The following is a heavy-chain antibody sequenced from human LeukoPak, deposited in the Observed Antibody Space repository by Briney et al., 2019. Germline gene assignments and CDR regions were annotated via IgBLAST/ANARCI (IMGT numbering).Heavy chain of an antibody. V-gene: IGHV3-43*02. J-gene: IGHJ1*01. CDR2: FSGDGATT. Sequence: GGSLRLSCAASGXSFDDNAMYWVRQAPGKGLEWVFLFSGDGATTYYAVCVKGRFNISRDNSNSSLYLQMNSLRSEDTALYYCAKDNQRGGFQHWGQGTLVTVSS. D-gene: IGHD3-16*01. CDR1: GXSFDDNA. CDR3: AKDNQRGGFQH.